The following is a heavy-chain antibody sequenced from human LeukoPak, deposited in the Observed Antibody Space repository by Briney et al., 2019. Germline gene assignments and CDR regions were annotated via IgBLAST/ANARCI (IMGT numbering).Heavy chain of an antibody. J-gene: IGHJ3*02. CDR2: ISAYNGNT. CDR1: GGTFSSYA. Sequence: ASVKVSCKASGGTFSSYAISWVRQAPGQGLEWMGWISAYNGNTNYAQKLQGRVTMTTDTSTSTAYMELRSLRSDDTAVYYCARVVRSGPAFGIWGQGTMVTVSS. V-gene: IGHV1-18*01. CDR3: ARVVRSGPAFGI. D-gene: IGHD2-15*01.